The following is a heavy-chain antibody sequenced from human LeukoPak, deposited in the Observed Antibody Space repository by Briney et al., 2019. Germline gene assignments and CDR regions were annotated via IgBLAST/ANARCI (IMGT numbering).Heavy chain of an antibody. Sequence: GGSLRLSCAASGFSVSSNYMSWVRQAPGKGLEWVSTIYSGESAYYADSVKGRFTISRDNSKNTLYLQMNSLRAEDTAVYYCAKEASRKQLVSLYFDYWGQGTLVTVSS. CDR3: AKEASRKQLVSLYFDY. D-gene: IGHD6-6*01. CDR1: GFSVSSNY. V-gene: IGHV3-53*01. CDR2: IYSGESA. J-gene: IGHJ4*02.